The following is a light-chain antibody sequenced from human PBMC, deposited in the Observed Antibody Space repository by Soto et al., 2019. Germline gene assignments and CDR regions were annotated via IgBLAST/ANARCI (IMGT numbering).Light chain of an antibody. J-gene: IGLJ1*01. V-gene: IGLV3-21*02. Sequence: SYELTQPPSVSVAPGQTATITCGGNNIGRKSVHWYQQKPGQAPVLVVYDDRDRPSGIPERFSGSNSEDTATLTISGVEAGDEADYYCQVWDNGSDPNYVFGTGTKV. CDR3: QVWDNGSDPNYV. CDR2: DDR. CDR1: NIGRKS.